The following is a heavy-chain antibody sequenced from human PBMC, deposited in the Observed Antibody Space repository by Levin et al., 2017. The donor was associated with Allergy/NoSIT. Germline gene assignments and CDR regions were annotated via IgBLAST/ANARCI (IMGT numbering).Heavy chain of an antibody. CDR2: ISNTGST. D-gene: IGHD1-14*01. Sequence: SETLSLTCTVSGGSINTYHWSWIRQPPGKGLEWIGYISNTGSTNYNPSLKSRVTISADMSKNHVSLSLSSVTIADTAVYYCARHAELLWFWSEHWRHGTLVTVSS. CDR1: GGSINTYH. CDR3: ARHAELLWFWSEH. J-gene: IGHJ1*01. V-gene: IGHV4-59*08.